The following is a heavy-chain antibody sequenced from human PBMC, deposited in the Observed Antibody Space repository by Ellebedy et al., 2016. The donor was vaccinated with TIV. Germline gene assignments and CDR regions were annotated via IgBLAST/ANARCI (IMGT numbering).Heavy chain of an antibody. V-gene: IGHV1-69*13. Sequence: ASVKVSCKASGYIFTGYYIHWVRQAPGQGLEWMGGIIGMFGTATYTQKFLGRVTITADGFTSTAYLELRSLRSGDTAVYYCAREEMYFYDSAGYYYGSHGMDVWGQGTTVTVSS. CDR3: AREEMYFYDSAGYYYGSHGMDV. CDR1: GYIFTGYY. J-gene: IGHJ6*02. CDR2: IIGMFGTA. D-gene: IGHD3-22*01.